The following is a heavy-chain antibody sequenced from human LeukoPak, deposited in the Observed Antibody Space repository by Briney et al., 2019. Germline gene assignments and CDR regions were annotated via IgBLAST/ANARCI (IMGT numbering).Heavy chain of an antibody. Sequence: SETLSLTCAVYGGSFSGYYWSWIRQPPGKGLEWIGEINNSGSTNYNPSLKSRVTISVDTSKNQFSLKLSSVTAADTAVYYCARVYDSSGYYHYYFDYWGQGTLVTVSS. CDR2: INNSGST. CDR3: ARVYDSSGYYHYYFDY. CDR1: GGSFSGYY. V-gene: IGHV4-34*01. J-gene: IGHJ4*02. D-gene: IGHD3-22*01.